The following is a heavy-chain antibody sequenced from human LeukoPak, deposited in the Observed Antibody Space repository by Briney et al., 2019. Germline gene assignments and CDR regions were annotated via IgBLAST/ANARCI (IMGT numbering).Heavy chain of an antibody. D-gene: IGHD3-3*01. CDR3: ARFKRFLDRKNNDAFDI. Sequence: PSETLSLTCAVYGGSFSGYYWSWIRQPPGKGLEWIGYIYYSGSTNYHPSLKSRVTISVDTSKNQFSLKLSSVTAADTAVYYCARFKRFLDRKNNDAFDIWGQGTMVTVPS. CDR1: GGSFSGYY. V-gene: IGHV4-59*01. J-gene: IGHJ3*02. CDR2: IYYSGST.